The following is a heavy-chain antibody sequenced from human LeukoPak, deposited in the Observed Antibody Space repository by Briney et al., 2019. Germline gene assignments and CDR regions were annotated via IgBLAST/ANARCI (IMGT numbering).Heavy chain of an antibody. CDR1: GFTFSSYG. Sequence: GGSLRLSCAASGFTFSSYGMHWVRQAPGKGLEWVAVISYDGSNKYYADSVKGRFTISRDNSKNTLYLQMNSLRAEDTAVYYCAKGTGYCSSTSCYTHYYYYGMDVWGQGTTVTVSS. CDR2: ISYDGSNK. D-gene: IGHD2-2*02. CDR3: AKGTGYCSSTSCYTHYYYYGMDV. V-gene: IGHV3-30*18. J-gene: IGHJ6*02.